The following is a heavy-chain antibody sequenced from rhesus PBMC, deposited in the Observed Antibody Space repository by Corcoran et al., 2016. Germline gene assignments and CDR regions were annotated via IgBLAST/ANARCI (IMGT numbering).Heavy chain of an antibody. CDR3: TRVTQNSLDV. V-gene: IGHV3-100*02. Sequence: DVQLVESGGGLVKPGGSLRLSCVASGFTLRSYEMHWVRQAPGKGLDCVSVISESCGTTYYAYSFKGRFSISRDNAKNSLFLQMNSLRAEDTSVYYCTRVTQNSLDVWGRGVLVTFSS. D-gene: IGHD3S6*01. CDR1: GFTLRSYE. J-gene: IGHJ5-2*02. CDR2: ISESCGTT.